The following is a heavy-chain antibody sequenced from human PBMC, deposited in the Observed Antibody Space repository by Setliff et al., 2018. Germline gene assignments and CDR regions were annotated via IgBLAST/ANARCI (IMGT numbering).Heavy chain of an antibody. CDR3: ARVSYCSSTSCDYYYYGMDV. CDR2: INWNGGST. Sequence: PGGSLRLSCAASGFTFDDYGMSWVRQAPGKGLEWVSGINWNGGSTGYADSVKGRFTISRDNAKNSLYLQMNSLRAEDTAVYYCARVSYCSSTSCDYYYYGMDVWGQGTTVTVSS. J-gene: IGHJ6*02. CDR1: GFTFDDYG. D-gene: IGHD2-2*01. V-gene: IGHV3-20*04.